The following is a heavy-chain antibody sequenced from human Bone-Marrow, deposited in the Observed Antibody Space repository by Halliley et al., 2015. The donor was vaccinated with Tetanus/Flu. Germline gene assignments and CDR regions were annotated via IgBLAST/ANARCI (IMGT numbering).Heavy chain of an antibody. CDR1: GVSITNGDFS. CDR2: IYHSGTT. J-gene: IGHJ2*01. Sequence: TLSLTCTVSGVSITNGDFSWTWIRQTPGKGLEWVGYIYHSGTTYYNPSLKSRVSMSIGRSKNQFSLKLTSVSAADTAVYHCARVDIATRYFDLWGRGTLVSVSS. V-gene: IGHV4-30-2*01. D-gene: IGHD2-21*01. CDR3: ARVDIATRYFDL.